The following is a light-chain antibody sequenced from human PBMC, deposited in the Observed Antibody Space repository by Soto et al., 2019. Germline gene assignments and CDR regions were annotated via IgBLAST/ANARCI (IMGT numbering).Light chain of an antibody. CDR1: KAIWSS. CDR3: QQLNSYPLT. V-gene: IGKV1-9*01. J-gene: IGKJ4*01. CDR2: GAS. Sequence: QWTHSPSSLSPSVAYRVTLTCWASKAIWSSFAWYQQKPCKVPKVLIYGASTLQNGVPLRFSGSGSGTDFTLTISSLQPEDFATYYCQQLNSYPLTFGGGTKVDI.